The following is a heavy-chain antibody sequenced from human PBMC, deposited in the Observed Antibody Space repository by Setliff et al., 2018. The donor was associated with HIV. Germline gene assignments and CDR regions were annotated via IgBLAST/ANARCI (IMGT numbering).Heavy chain of an antibody. V-gene: IGHV1-18*01. CDR1: GYSFSSYG. J-gene: IGHJ4*02. CDR3: ARDLFTVPSREGYDY. Sequence: GASVKVSCKASGYSFSSYGVSWVRQAPGQGLEWMGWISVYNGNTNYAQKFQNRVTMTTDTSTSTAYMELRSLRSDDTAVYYCARDLFTVPSREGYDYWGQGTLVTVSS. CDR2: ISVYNGNT. D-gene: IGHD1-26*01.